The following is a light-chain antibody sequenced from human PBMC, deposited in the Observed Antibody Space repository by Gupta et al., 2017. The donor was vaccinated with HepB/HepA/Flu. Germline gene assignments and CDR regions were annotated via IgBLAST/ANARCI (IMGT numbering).Light chain of an antibody. CDR2: EVS. J-gene: IGLJ2*01. CDR1: SSDVGNNYNY. Sequence: SALTQPPSASGSPGQSVTTSCIGTSSDVGNNYNYVSWYQQHPDKAPRLMIYEVSKRPSGVPDRFSGSKSGNTASLTVAGLQAEDEADYYCSSCNLSSDSVVFGGGTKLTVL. V-gene: IGLV2-8*01. CDR3: SSCNLSSDSVV.